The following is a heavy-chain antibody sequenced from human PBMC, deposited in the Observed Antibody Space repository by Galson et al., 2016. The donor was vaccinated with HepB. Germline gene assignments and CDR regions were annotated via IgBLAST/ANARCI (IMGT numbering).Heavy chain of an antibody. CDR2: IYLDDSDT. CDR1: GYTSSSYW. D-gene: IGHD6-19*01. V-gene: IGHV5-51*01. J-gene: IGHJ4*02. Sequence: QSGAEVKKPGESLKISCEGSGYTSSSYWIGWVRQMPGKGLEWMGIIYLDDSDTRYSPSFQGRVTISADKSISTAYLQWSSLKASDTAMYYCARGSGWYSHLDYGGQGTLVTVSS. CDR3: ARGSGWYSHLDY.